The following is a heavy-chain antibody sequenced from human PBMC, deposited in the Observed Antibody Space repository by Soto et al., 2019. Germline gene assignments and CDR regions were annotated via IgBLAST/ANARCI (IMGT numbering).Heavy chain of an antibody. CDR3: AKALYGGFTY. CDR2: ISGSGDST. D-gene: IGHD3-10*01. V-gene: IGHV3-23*01. Sequence: VRLLESGGGLVQPGGSLRLSCAASGFTFSVYAMRWVRQAPGKGLEWVSGISGSGDSTHYADSVKGRFTVSRDNSKSMLYLQTNSLRAEDTAIYYCAKALYGGFTYWGQGTLVTVSS. CDR1: GFTFSVYA. J-gene: IGHJ4*02.